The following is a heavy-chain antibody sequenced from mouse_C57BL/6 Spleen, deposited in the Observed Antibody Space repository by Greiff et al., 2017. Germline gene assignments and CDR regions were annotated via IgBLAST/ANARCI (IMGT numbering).Heavy chain of an antibody. CDR2: IDPSDSET. V-gene: IGHV1-52*01. D-gene: IGHD1-1*01. CDR1: GYTFTSYW. J-gene: IGHJ1*03. Sequence: QVHVKQSGAELVRPGSSVKLSCKASGYTFTSYWMHWVKQRPIQGLEWIGNIDPSDSETHYNQKFKDKATLTVDKSSSTAYMQLSSLTSEDSAVYYCARSGTTVVGYFDVWGTGTTVTVSS. CDR3: ARSGTTVVGYFDV.